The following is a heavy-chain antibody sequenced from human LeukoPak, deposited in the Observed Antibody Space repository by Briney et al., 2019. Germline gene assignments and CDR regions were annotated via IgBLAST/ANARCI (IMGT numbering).Heavy chain of an antibody. CDR3: ARSIPVPYSSGWFDY. CDR2: IYYSGST. CDR1: GGSISSYY. Sequence: PSETLSLTCTVSGGSISSYYWSWIRQPPGKGLEWMGYIYYSGSTNYNPSLKSRVTISVDTSKNQFSLKLSSVTAADTAVYYCARSIPVPYSSGWFDYWGQGTLVTVSS. J-gene: IGHJ4*02. V-gene: IGHV4-59*01. D-gene: IGHD6-19*01.